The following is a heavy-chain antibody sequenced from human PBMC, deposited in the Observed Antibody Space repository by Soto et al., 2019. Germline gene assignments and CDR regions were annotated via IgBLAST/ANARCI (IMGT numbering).Heavy chain of an antibody. CDR1: GFTFSSYE. Sequence: PGRSLRLSCAASGFTFSSYEMNWVRQAPGKGLEWVSYISSSGSTIYYADSVKGRFTISRDNAKNSLYLQMNSLRAEDTAVYYCARDGGDCTNGVCYENYYYGMDVWGQGTTVTVSS. CDR2: ISSSGSTI. V-gene: IGHV3-48*03. CDR3: ARDGGDCTNGVCYENYYYGMDV. D-gene: IGHD2-8*01. J-gene: IGHJ6*02.